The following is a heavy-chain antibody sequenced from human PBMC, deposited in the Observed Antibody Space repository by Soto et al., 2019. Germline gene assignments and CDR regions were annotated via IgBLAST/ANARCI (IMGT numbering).Heavy chain of an antibody. Sequence: SQTMSLTCAISGNSVSSDSAAWNWIRQSPSRGLEWLGRTYYRSKWYNDYAVSVKSRITINPDTSKNQFSLQLNSVTPEDTAVYYCARDYCISSPYYYYGMDVWGQGTTVTVSS. CDR1: GNSVSSDSAA. CDR2: TYYRSKWYN. D-gene: IGHD6-6*01. J-gene: IGHJ6*02. V-gene: IGHV6-1*01. CDR3: ARDYCISSPYYYYGMDV.